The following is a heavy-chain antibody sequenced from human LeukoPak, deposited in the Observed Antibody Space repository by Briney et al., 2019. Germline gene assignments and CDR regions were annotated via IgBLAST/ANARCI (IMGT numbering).Heavy chain of an antibody. CDR1: GGTLSGYA. Sequence: ASVKVSCKASGGTLSGYAISWVRQAPGQGLEWMGWINPNSGGTNYAQKFQGRVTMTRDTSISTAYMELSRLRSDDTAVYYCARDRVYYDILTGYQNNWFDPWGQGTLVTVSS. V-gene: IGHV1-2*02. CDR3: ARDRVYYDILTGYQNNWFDP. D-gene: IGHD3-9*01. CDR2: INPNSGGT. J-gene: IGHJ5*02.